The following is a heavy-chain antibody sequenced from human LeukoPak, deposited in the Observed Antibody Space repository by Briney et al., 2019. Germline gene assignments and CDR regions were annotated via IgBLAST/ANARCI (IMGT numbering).Heavy chain of an antibody. CDR1: GGSISTYY. J-gene: IGHJ3*02. Sequence: KPSETLSLTCTVSGGSISTYYWSWMRQPPGRGLEWIGYIYYSGSTNHNPSLQSRVTISVDTSKNQFSLKLSSVTAADTAVYYCARRNDFDIWGQGTMVTVSS. CDR2: IYYSGST. CDR3: ARRNDFDI. V-gene: IGHV4-59*08.